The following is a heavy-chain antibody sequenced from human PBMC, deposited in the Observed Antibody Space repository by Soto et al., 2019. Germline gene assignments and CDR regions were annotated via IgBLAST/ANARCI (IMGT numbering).Heavy chain of an antibody. CDR3: AKGETSGFAS. D-gene: IGHD3-16*01. CDR2: ISSSSSYI. J-gene: IGHJ4*02. V-gene: IGHV3-21*01. Sequence: EVQLVDSGGGLVEPGGSLRLSCAASGFTFSSYSMNWVRQAPGKGLEWVSSISSSSSYIYYAASVKGRFTISRDNAKKSLYLQMNSRRAEDRAVYYCAKGETSGFASWGQGTLVTVSS. CDR1: GFTFSSYS.